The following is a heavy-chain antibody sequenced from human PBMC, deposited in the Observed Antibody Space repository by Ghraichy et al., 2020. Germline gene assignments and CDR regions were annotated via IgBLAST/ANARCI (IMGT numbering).Heavy chain of an antibody. CDR1: VGPFSGYH. D-gene: IGHD3-3*01. J-gene: IGHJ6*02. CDR3: ARAKRLRFLEWSFGMDV. Sequence: SETLSLTCAFSVGPFSGYHWSWIRQHPGKALEGIGKINHSGINNYNPSLKSRVTLSVDTSKNQFSLKLSSVTAADTAVYYCARAKRLRFLEWSFGMDVWGLVT. V-gene: IGHV4-34*01. CDR2: INHSGIN.